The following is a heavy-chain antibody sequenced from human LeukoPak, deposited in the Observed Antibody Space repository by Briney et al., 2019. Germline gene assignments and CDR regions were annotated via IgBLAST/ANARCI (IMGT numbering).Heavy chain of an antibody. D-gene: IGHD6-6*01. J-gene: IGHJ6*03. V-gene: IGHV1-69*05. CDR1: GYTFTSYG. Sequence: SVKVSCKASGYTFTSYGISWVRQAPGQGLEWMGRIIPIFGTANYAQKFQGRVTITTDESTSTAYMELSSLRSEDTAVYYCARGRIAARTAYYYYMDVWGKGTTVTVSS. CDR3: ARGRIAARTAYYYYMDV. CDR2: IIPIFGTA.